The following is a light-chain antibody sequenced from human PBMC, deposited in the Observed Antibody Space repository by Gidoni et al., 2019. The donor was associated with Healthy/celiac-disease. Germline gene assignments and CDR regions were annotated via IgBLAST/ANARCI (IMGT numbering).Light chain of an antibody. CDR1: QTISSY. J-gene: IGKJ4*01. CDR3: QQSYSTPLT. Sequence: DIQLSQSPSSLSASVGDRVTITCRASQTISSYLNWYQQKPGKAPRFLIYAASSLQSGVPSRFSGSGSGTDFTLTISSLQPEDFATYYCQQSYSTPLTFGGXTNVEIK. CDR2: AAS. V-gene: IGKV1-39*01.